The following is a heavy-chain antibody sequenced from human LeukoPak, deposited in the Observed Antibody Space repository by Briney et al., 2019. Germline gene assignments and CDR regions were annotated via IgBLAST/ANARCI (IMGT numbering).Heavy chain of an antibody. Sequence: PSETLSLTCTVSGGSISSYYWSWIRQPPGKGLEWIGYIYYSGSTNYNPSLKSRVTISVDTSKNQFSLKLSSVTAADTAVYYCARVINYYGSGSYFLFDYWGQGTLVTVS. J-gene: IGHJ4*02. CDR3: ARVINYYGSGSYFLFDY. CDR2: IYYSGST. V-gene: IGHV4-59*01. D-gene: IGHD3-10*01. CDR1: GGSISSYY.